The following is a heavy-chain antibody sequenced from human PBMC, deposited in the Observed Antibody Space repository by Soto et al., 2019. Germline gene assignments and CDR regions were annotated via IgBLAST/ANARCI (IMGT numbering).Heavy chain of an antibody. Sequence: GGSLRLSCAASGFTFSSYAMSWVRQAPGKGLEWVSAISGSGGSTYYADSVKGRFTISRDNSKNTLYLQMNSLRAEDTAVYYCAKDRGSSGWYGPDYFDYWGQGTLVTVSS. V-gene: IGHV3-23*01. D-gene: IGHD6-19*01. CDR1: GFTFSSYA. CDR2: ISGSGGST. CDR3: AKDRGSSGWYGPDYFDY. J-gene: IGHJ4*02.